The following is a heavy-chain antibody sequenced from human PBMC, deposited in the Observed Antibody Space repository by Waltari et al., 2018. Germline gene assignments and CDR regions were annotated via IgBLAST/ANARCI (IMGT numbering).Heavy chain of an antibody. J-gene: IGHJ3*02. V-gene: IGHV3-7*01. CDR1: GFTFSTSW. CDR3: AREDGGDAFDI. Sequence: EVQLVGSGGALVQPGGALRLSCAASGFTFSTSWLSWVRQAPGKGLEWVANIKGNGGEEYYVDSVKGRFTISRDNAKNSLYLQMNSLRAEDTALYYCAREDGGDAFDIWGQGTMVTVSS. CDR2: IKGNGGEE.